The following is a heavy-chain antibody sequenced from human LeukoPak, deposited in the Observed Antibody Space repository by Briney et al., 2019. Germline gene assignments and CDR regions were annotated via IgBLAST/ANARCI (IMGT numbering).Heavy chain of an antibody. J-gene: IGHJ6*03. D-gene: IGHD3-10*01. CDR1: GFTFSSYA. Sequence: PGGSLRLSCAASGFTFSSYAMSWVRQAPGKGLEWVSAISGSGGSTYYADSVKGRFTISRDNSKNTLYLQMNSLRAEDTAVYYCAGSNLVSLKGYYYYYMDVWGKGTTVTVSS. CDR3: AGSNLVSLKGYYYYYMDV. V-gene: IGHV3-23*01. CDR2: ISGSGGST.